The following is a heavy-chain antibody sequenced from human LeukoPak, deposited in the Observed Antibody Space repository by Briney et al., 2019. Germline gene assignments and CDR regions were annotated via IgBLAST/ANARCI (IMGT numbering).Heavy chain of an antibody. CDR3: AREGYSGYDNWFDP. CDR2: IYYSGST. Sequence: SETLSLTCTVSGGSISSYYWSWIRQPPGKGLEWIGYIYYSGSTNYNPSLKSRVTISVDTSKNQFSLKLSSVTAADTAVYYCAREGYSGYDNWFDPWGQGTLVTVSS. CDR1: GGSISSYY. V-gene: IGHV4-59*01. J-gene: IGHJ5*02. D-gene: IGHD5-12*01.